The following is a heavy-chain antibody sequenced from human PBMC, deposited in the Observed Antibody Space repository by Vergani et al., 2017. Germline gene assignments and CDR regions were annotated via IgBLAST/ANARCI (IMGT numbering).Heavy chain of an antibody. Sequence: QVQLVQSGAEVKKPGSSVKVSCKASGGTFSSYAISWVRQAPGQGLEWMGGIIPIFGTANYAQKFQGRVTITADESTSTAYMELNSLRAEDTAVYYCAKWHRYCSSTSCYKDDAFDIWGQGTMVTVSS. D-gene: IGHD2-2*02. V-gene: IGHV1-69*01. CDR1: GGTFSSYA. J-gene: IGHJ3*02. CDR3: AKWHRYCSSTSCYKDDAFDI. CDR2: IIPIFGTA.